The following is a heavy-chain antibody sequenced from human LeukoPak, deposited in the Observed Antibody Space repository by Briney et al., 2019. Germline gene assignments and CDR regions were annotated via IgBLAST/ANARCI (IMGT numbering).Heavy chain of an antibody. CDR3: SRESGVFCPFGY. CDR1: GGFISSTNW. D-gene: IGHD1-26*01. J-gene: IGHJ4*02. CDR2: ISLTGET. Sequence: PSETPFLNFDFPGGFISSTNWWSWFRQPPGQGLEWIGEISLTGETNYNPSLNGRVTMSLDKSRNQLSLKLTSVTAADTAIYYCSRESGVFCPFGYWGQGTLVIVPP. V-gene: IGHV4-4*02.